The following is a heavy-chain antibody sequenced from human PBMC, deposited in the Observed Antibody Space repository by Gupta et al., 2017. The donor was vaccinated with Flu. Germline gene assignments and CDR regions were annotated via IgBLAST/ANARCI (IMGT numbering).Heavy chain of an antibody. Sequence: EVQLGESGGGLVKPGGSLRLSCAASGLAISTYTMNWVRQAPGKGLEWVSSISSSSSYIYYGDSVKGRFTISRDNAKNSLYLQMNSLRAEDTAVYYCARGGGYGDYWGQGTLVIVSS. V-gene: IGHV3-21*01. CDR3: ARGGGYGDY. CDR1: GLAISTYT. D-gene: IGHD3-22*01. CDR2: ISSSSSYI. J-gene: IGHJ4*02.